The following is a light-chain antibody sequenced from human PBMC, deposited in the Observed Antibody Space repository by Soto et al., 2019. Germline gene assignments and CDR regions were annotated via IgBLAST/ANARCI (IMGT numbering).Light chain of an antibody. Sequence: QSVLIQPPSASGTPGQRVTIFCSGSSSNIGSNTVNWYQQFPGTAPKLLIYSNDQRPSGVPDRFSGSRSDTSASLAISGLQSEDEANYACATWDDGLNGLVFGGGTKLTVL. V-gene: IGLV1-44*01. CDR1: SSNIGSNT. CDR3: ATWDDGLNGLV. CDR2: SND. J-gene: IGLJ2*01.